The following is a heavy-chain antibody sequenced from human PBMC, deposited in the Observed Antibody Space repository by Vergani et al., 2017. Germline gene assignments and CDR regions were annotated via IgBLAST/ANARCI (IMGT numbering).Heavy chain of an antibody. CDR1: GFIFSSYG. V-gene: IGHV3-33*08. J-gene: IGHJ6*02. D-gene: IGHD3-9*01. CDR2: IRYDGSNK. Sequence: QVQLVESGGGVVQPGRSLRLSCAASGFIFSSYGMHWVRQAPGKGLEWVAFIRYDGSNKYYADSVKGRFTVSRDNTKNTLYLQMNSLRAEDTAVYYCARETDTGSSVSYNYYAMDVWGQGTTVSVSS. CDR3: ARETDTGSSVSYNYYAMDV.